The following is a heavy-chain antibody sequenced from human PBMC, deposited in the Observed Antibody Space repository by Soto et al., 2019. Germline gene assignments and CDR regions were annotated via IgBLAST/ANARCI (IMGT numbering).Heavy chain of an antibody. Sequence: SETLSLTCAVYGGSFSGYYWSWIRQPPGKGLEWIGEINHSGSTNYNPSLKSRVPISVDTSKNQFSLKLSSVTAADTAVYYCARGKTIFGVVPPASYYFDYWGQGTLVTVSS. CDR3: ARGKTIFGVVPPASYYFDY. CDR2: INHSGST. CDR1: GGSFSGYY. D-gene: IGHD3-3*01. V-gene: IGHV4-34*01. J-gene: IGHJ4*02.